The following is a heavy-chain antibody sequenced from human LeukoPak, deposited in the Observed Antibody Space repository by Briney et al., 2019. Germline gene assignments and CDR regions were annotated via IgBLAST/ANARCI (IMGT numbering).Heavy chain of an antibody. V-gene: IGHV1-2*02. D-gene: IGHD1-26*01. CDR2: INPNSGGT. Sequence: GASVKASCKASGYTFTGYYMHWVRQAPGQGLEWMGWINPNSGGTNYAQKFQGRVTMTRDTSNSTAYMELSRLRSDDTAVYYCASYSGSYSSDFDYWGQGTLVTVSS. J-gene: IGHJ4*02. CDR1: GYTFTGYY. CDR3: ASYSGSYSSDFDY.